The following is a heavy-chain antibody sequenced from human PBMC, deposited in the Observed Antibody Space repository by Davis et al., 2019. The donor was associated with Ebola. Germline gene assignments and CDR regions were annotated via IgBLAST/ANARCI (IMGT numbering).Heavy chain of an antibody. CDR3: ARGIDLGTRFYYGMDV. Sequence: AASVKVSCKASGYTFTSYGISWVRQAPGQGLEWMGWISAYNGNTNYAQKLQGRVTMTTDTSTSTAYMELRSLRSDDTAVYYCARGIDLGTRFYYGMDVWGKGTTVTVSS. CDR1: GYTFTSYG. J-gene: IGHJ6*04. CDR2: ISAYNGNT. D-gene: IGHD3/OR15-3a*01. V-gene: IGHV1-18*01.